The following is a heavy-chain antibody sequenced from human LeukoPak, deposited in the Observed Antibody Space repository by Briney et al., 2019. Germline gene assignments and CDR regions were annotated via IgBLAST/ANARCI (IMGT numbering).Heavy chain of an antibody. V-gene: IGHV3-30*02. CDR3: AKDIRFQAVVMVAATSDY. CDR2: IRYDANSK. D-gene: IGHD2-15*01. Sequence: GGSLRLSCAASGFTFSSNWMHWVRQAPGKGLEWVAFIRYDANSKYYADSVEGRFTISRDNSKDTLSLQMDSLRPEDTAVYYCAKDIRFQAVVMVAATSDYWGQGTLVTVSS. J-gene: IGHJ4*02. CDR1: GFTFSSNW.